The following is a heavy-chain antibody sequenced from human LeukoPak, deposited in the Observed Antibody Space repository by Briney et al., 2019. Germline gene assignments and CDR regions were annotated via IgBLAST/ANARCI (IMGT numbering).Heavy chain of an antibody. CDR2: ISSSSSYI. CDR3: ARAHSIAAAGTRFAFDI. V-gene: IGHV3-21*01. J-gene: IGHJ3*02. CDR1: GFTFSSYS. Sequence: GGSLRRSCAASGFTFSSYSMDWVRQAPGKGLEWVSSISSSSSYIYYADSVKGRFTISRDNAKNSLYLQMNSLRAEDTAVYYCARAHSIAAAGTRFAFDIWGQGTMVTVSS. D-gene: IGHD6-13*01.